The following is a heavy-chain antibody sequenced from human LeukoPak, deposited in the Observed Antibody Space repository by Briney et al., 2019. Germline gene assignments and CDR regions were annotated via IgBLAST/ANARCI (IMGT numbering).Heavy chain of an antibody. J-gene: IGHJ4*02. CDR3: ASPLRSGSYTPNFDY. CDR2: INPNSGGT. CDR1: GYTFTGYY. Sequence: VASVKASCKASGYTFTGYYMHRVRQAPGQGLEWMGWINPNSGGTNYAQKFQGRVTMTRDTSISTAYMELSRLRSDDTAVYYCASPLRSGSYTPNFDYWGQGTLVTVSS. D-gene: IGHD1-26*01. V-gene: IGHV1-2*02.